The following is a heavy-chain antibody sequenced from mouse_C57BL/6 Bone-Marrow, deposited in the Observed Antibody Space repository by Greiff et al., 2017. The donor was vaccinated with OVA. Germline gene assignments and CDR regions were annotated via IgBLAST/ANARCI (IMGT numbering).Heavy chain of an antibody. CDR2: IYPRSGNT. CDR1: GYTFTSYG. D-gene: IGHD2-5*01. CDR3: ARGQYYSNYADY. V-gene: IGHV1-81*01. J-gene: IGHJ2*01. Sequence: VQLQQSGAELARPGASVKLSCKASGYTFTSYGISWVKQRTGQGLEWIGEIYPRSGNTYYNEKFKGKATLTADKSSSTAYREIRSRTSEDSAVYFCARGQYYSNYADYWGQGTTLTVSS.